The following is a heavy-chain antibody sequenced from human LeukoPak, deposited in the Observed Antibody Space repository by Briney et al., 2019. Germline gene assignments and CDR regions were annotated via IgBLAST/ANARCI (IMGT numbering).Heavy chain of an antibody. D-gene: IGHD2-2*01. Sequence: GRSLRRSCAASGFTFSSYAMHWVRQAPGKGLEWVAVISYDGGNKYHADSVKGRFTISRDNSKNTLYLQMNSLRAEDTAVYYCARDPYYQLQRGYFDYWGQGTLVTVSS. CDR1: GFTFSSYA. J-gene: IGHJ4*02. CDR2: ISYDGGNK. V-gene: IGHV3-30-3*01. CDR3: ARDPYYQLQRGYFDY.